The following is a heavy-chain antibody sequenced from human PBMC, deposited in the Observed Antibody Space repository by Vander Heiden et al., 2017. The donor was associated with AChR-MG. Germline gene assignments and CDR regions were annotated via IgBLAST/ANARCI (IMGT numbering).Heavy chain of an antibody. CDR1: GFTFSSYA. CDR3: AATYYYDSSGDEDYFDY. V-gene: IGHV3-23*01. D-gene: IGHD3-22*01. J-gene: IGHJ4*02. Sequence: EVQLLESGGGLVQPGGSLSLSCAASGFTFSSYAMSWVRQAPGKGLEWVSAISGSGGSTYYADSVKGRFTISRDNSKNTLYLQMNSLRAEDTAVYYCAATYYYDSSGDEDYFDYWGQGTLVTVSS. CDR2: ISGSGGST.